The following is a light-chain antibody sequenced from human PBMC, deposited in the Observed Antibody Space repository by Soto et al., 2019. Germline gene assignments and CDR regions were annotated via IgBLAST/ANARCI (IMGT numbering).Light chain of an antibody. CDR2: DAI. CDR1: QNIHNH. V-gene: IGKV3-15*01. Sequence: EKLMSQSPATLSVSPGERVTLSCRASQNIHNHMSWFLQKPGQTPRLLIYDAIIRAADVPARFSGSWSGTEFTLTINSLQSEDFAVYYCQQYNNWWTFGQGTKVDIK. J-gene: IGKJ1*01. CDR3: QQYNNWWT.